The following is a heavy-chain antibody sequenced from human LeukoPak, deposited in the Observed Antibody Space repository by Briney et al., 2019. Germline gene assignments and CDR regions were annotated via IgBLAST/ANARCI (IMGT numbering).Heavy chain of an antibody. Sequence: GGSLRLSCAASGFTFNTCGMHWVRQAPGKGLEWVAVIWYDGSNKYYADSVKGRFTISRDNSKNTLYLQMNSLRAEDTALYYCARDEAGDGYTFDYWGQGTLVTVSS. CDR1: GFTFNTCG. D-gene: IGHD5-12*01. V-gene: IGHV3-33*01. CDR3: ARDEAGDGYTFDY. CDR2: IWYDGSNK. J-gene: IGHJ4*02.